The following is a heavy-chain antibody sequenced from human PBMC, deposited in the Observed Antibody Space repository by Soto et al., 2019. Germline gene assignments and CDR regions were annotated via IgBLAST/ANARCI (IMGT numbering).Heavy chain of an antibody. V-gene: IGHV3-30*18. Sequence: QEQLVESGGGVVQPGKSLRLSCAASRFAFSSYAMHWVRQAPGKGLEWVAVISYDGGYENYADSVKGRFTVSRDNSKTTLGLQMNSLRPEDTALYYCAKGTTVTPGRHLDLWGQGTLVTVSS. CDR1: RFAFSSYA. CDR2: ISYDGGYE. J-gene: IGHJ2*01. CDR3: AKGTTVTPGRHLDL. D-gene: IGHD4-17*01.